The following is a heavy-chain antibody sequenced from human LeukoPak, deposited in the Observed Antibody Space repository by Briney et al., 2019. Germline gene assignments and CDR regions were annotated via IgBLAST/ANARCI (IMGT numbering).Heavy chain of an antibody. J-gene: IGHJ5*02. CDR1: GGSFSGYY. V-gene: IGHV4-34*01. CDR2: INHSGST. D-gene: IGHD3-10*01. CDR3: ARGITMVRGVINP. Sequence: SETLSLTCAVYGGSFSGYYWSWIRQPPGKGLEWIGEINHSGSTNYNPSLKRRVTISVDTSKNQFSLKLSSVTAADTAVYYCARGITMVRGVINPWGQGTLVTVSS.